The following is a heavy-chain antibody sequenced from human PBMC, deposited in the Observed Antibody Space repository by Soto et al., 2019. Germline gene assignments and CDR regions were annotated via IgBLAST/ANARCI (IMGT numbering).Heavy chain of an antibody. CDR1: GGSISSYY. CDR2: IYYSGST. Sequence: SETLSLTCTVSGGSISSYYWSWIRQPPGKGLEWIGYIYYSGSTNYNPSLKSRVTISVDASKNQFSLKLSSVTAADTAVYYCARGGDIVVVPAAPYYYYGMDVWGQGTTVTVSS. J-gene: IGHJ6*02. CDR3: ARGGDIVVVPAAPYYYYGMDV. V-gene: IGHV4-59*01. D-gene: IGHD2-2*01.